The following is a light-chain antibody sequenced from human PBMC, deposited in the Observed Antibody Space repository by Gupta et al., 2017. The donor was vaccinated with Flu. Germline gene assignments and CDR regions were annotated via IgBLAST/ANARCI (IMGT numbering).Light chain of an antibody. Sequence: SALTQPASVSGSPGQSITISCTGTSSDVGGYNYVSWYQQHPGKAPKLMIYEVSNRPSGVANRFSGSKSGNTASLTISGLQAEDAADYYCSSYTSSSTVVFGGGTKRTVL. CDR1: SSDVGGYNY. CDR3: SSYTSSSTVV. V-gene: IGLV2-14*01. CDR2: EVS. J-gene: IGLJ2*01.